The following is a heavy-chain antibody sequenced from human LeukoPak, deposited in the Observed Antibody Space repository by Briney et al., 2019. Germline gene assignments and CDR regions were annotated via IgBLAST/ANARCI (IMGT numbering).Heavy chain of an antibody. V-gene: IGHV1-46*01. CDR3: ARTDGDYGYYYGMDV. CDR1: GYTFTSYY. CDR2: INPSGGST. J-gene: IGHJ6*02. Sequence: ASVKVSCKASGYTFTSYYMHWVRQAPGQGLEWTGIINPSGGSTSYAQKFQGRVTMTRDTSTSTVYMELSSLRSEDTAVYYCARTDGDYGYYYGMDVWGQGTTVTVSS. D-gene: IGHD4-17*01.